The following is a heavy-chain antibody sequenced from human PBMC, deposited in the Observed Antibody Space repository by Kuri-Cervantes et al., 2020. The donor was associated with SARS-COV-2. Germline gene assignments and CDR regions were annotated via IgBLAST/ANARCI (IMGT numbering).Heavy chain of an antibody. CDR2: IYHSGST. Sequence: GSLRLSCTASGYSISSGYYWGGIRQPPGKGLEGIGSIYHSGSTNYNPSVKCRVTISVDKSKNQFSLQLSSVTAADTAVYYCARVPEGWYPFQHWGQGTLVTVSS. D-gene: IGHD2-15*01. J-gene: IGHJ1*01. V-gene: IGHV4-38-2*02. CDR1: GYSISSGYY. CDR3: ARVPEGWYPFQH.